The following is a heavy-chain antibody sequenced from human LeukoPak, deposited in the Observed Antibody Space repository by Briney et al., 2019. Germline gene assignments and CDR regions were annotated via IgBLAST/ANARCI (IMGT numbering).Heavy chain of an antibody. D-gene: IGHD2-15*01. V-gene: IGHV3-7*01. J-gene: IGHJ4*02. CDR3: ARGPAVVAATSYFDY. Sequence: GGSLRLSCATSGFTFSSYWMSWVRQAPGKGLEWVANIKQDGSEKYYVDSVKGRFTISRDNAKSSLYLQMNSLRAEDTAVYYCARGPAVVAATSYFDYWGQGTLVTVSS. CDR2: IKQDGSEK. CDR1: GFTFSSYW.